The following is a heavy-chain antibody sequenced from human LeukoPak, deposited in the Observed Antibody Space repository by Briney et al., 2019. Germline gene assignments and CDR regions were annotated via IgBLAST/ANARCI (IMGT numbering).Heavy chain of an antibody. J-gene: IGHJ5*01. CDR1: GFSLSTFN. CDR2: ISGTGSV. V-gene: IGHV3-69-1*01. CDR3: ARDLPGSSWYALDS. Sequence: GGSLRLSCAASGFSLSTFNMNWVRQAPGKGLEWVSCISGTGSVYYAASVRGRFTISRDNAGNSLFLQLNSLRTEDTAVYFCARDLPGSSWYALDSWGQGTLVTVFS. D-gene: IGHD6-13*01.